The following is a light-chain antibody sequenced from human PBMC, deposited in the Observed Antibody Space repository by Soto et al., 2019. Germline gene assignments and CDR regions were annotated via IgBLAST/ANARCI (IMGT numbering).Light chain of an antibody. CDR3: QSYDSGTWV. CDR2: QNN. Sequence: NFMLTQSHSLSESPGKTVTISCTRSSGSIDSHHVQWYQQRPGSAPITVIYQNNQRPSGVPDRFSASIDSSSNSASRTISGLKTEDEADYYCQSYDSGTWVFGGGTKVTVL. J-gene: IGLJ3*02. CDR1: SGSIDSHH. V-gene: IGLV6-57*04.